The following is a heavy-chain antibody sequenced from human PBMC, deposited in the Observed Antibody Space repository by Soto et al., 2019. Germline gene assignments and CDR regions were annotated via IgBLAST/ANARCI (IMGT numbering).Heavy chain of an antibody. V-gene: IGHV1-2*04. CDR1: GYTFTGYY. CDR2: INPNSGGT. J-gene: IGHJ4*02. CDR3: ARSGSGWTIHYFDY. Sequence: ASVKVSCKASGYTFTGYYMHWVRQAPGQGLEWMGWINPNSGGTNYAQKFQGWVIMTRDTSISTAYMELSRLRSDDTAVYYCARSGSGWTIHYFDYWGQGTLVTVSS. D-gene: IGHD6-19*01.